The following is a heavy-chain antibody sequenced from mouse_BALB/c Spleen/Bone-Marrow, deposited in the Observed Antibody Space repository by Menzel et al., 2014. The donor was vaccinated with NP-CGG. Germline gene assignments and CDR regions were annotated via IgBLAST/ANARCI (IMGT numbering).Heavy chain of an antibody. J-gene: IGHJ4*01. Sequence: EVKLLESGPGLVKPSQSLSLTCTVTGYSITSDYAWNWIRQFPGNKLEWMGYISYSGSTSYNPSLKSRISITRDTSKNQFFLQLNSVTTEDTATYYCARYSSGTYYAMDYWGQGTSVTVSS. CDR2: ISYSGST. CDR1: GYSITSDYA. CDR3: ARYSSGTYYAMDY. V-gene: IGHV3-2*02. D-gene: IGHD3-1*01.